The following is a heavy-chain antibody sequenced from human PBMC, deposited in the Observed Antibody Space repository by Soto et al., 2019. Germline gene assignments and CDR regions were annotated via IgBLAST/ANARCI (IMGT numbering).Heavy chain of an antibody. V-gene: IGHV4-4*07. D-gene: IGHD3-3*01. CDR3: ARDFDYYTNRDF. Sequence: PSETLSLTCTVSGGSISNYYWNWIRQPAGKGLAWVGRIYSSGSTNYKPSLKSRVTMSVDTSKNQFSLKLSSVTAADTAVYYCARDFDYYTNRDFWGRGTLVTVSS. CDR1: GGSISNYY. CDR2: IYSSGST. J-gene: IGHJ4*02.